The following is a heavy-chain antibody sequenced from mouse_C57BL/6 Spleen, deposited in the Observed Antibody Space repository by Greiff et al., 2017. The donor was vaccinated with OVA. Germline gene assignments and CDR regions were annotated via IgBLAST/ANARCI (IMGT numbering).Heavy chain of an antibody. Sequence: EVMLVESGGGLVQPGGSLSLSCAASGFTFTDYYMSWVRQPPGKALEWLGFIRNKANGYTTEYSASVKGRFTISRDNSQSILYLQMKALGAEDSATYYCARSGAHFDYWGQGTTLTVSS. J-gene: IGHJ2*01. CDR2: IRNKANGYTT. V-gene: IGHV7-3*01. CDR3: ARSGAHFDY. D-gene: IGHD4-1*01. CDR1: GFTFTDYY.